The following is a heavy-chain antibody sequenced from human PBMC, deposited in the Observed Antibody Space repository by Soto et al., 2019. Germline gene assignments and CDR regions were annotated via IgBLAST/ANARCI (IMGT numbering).Heavy chain of an antibody. D-gene: IGHD5-12*01. CDR3: ARHAGQGMATILGWFDP. CDR1: GYSFTSFW. CDR2: IYPGDSDT. Sequence: GEALKISCKGSGYSFTSFWIGWVRQMPGKGLEWMGIIYPGDSDTRYSPSFQGQVTISADKSISTAYLQWSSLKASDTAMYYCARHAGQGMATILGWFDPWGQGTLVTVSS. V-gene: IGHV5-51*01. J-gene: IGHJ5*02.